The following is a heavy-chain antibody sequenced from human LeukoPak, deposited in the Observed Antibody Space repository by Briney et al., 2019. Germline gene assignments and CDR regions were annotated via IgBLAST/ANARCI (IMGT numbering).Heavy chain of an antibody. V-gene: IGHV3-15*07. CDR2: IKSKANGETI. J-gene: IGHJ4*02. CDR1: GLTFSNAW. Sequence: GGSLRLSCAGSGLTFSNAWMNWVRQAPGKGLEWVGRIKSKANGETIDYAAPVKGRFIISRDDSKNSFYLQMNSLKTEDTALYYCSTGGYYFDYWGQGTPVTVSS. D-gene: IGHD1-14*01. CDR3: STGGYYFDY.